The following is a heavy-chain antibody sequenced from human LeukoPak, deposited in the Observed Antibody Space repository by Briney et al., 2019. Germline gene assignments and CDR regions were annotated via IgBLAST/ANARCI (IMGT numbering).Heavy chain of an antibody. V-gene: IGHV3-23*01. D-gene: IGHD3-22*01. CDR1: GGTLSNYA. J-gene: IGHJ4*02. Sequence: GGSLRLSCVASGGTLSNYAMSWARQAPGKGLEWVSGISSSGSGGNTYYADSVKGRFTISRDNSENTLHLQMNSLRAEDTAVYFCARGRNSGFSLDYWGQGTLVTVSS. CDR3: ARGRNSGFSLDY. CDR2: ISSSGSGGNT.